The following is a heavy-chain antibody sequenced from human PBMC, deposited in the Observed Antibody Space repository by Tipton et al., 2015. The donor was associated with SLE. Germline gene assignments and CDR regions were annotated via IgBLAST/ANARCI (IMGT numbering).Heavy chain of an antibody. V-gene: IGHV4-59*12. Sequence: LRLSCTVSGGSISGYYWSWIRQPPGKGLEWIGYIYYSGSTNYNPSLKSRVTISVDTSKNQFSLKLSSVTAADTAVYYCAKGVRYSPPDYWGQGTLVTVPS. CDR3: AKGVRYSPPDY. CDR1: GGSISGYY. D-gene: IGHD3-9*01. CDR2: IYYSGST. J-gene: IGHJ4*02.